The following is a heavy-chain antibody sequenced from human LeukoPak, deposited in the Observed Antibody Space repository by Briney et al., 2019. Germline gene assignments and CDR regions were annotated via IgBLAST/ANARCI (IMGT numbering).Heavy chain of an antibody. V-gene: IGHV4-59*08. CDR1: GGSISSYY. D-gene: IGHD1-26*01. Sequence: SETLSLTCTVSGGSISSYYWSWIRQPPGKGLEWIGYIYYSGSTNYNPSLKSRVTISVDTSKNQFSLKLSSVTAADTAVYYCAKRSYYPSPYFDYWGQGTLVTVSS. J-gene: IGHJ4*02. CDR2: IYYSGST. CDR3: AKRSYYPSPYFDY.